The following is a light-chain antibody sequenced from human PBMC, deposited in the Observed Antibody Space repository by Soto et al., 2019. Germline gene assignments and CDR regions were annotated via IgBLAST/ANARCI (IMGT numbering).Light chain of an antibody. CDR1: SSDVGAYND. Sequence: QSVLTQPPSVSGAPGQSITISCTGTSSDVGAYNDVSWYQQHPGKAPKLMIYDVSNRPSGVSNRFSGSKSGNTASLTISGLEAEDEADYYCCSYTSNSTLVFGGGTKVTVL. V-gene: IGLV2-14*01. CDR3: CSYTSNSTLV. J-gene: IGLJ2*01. CDR2: DVS.